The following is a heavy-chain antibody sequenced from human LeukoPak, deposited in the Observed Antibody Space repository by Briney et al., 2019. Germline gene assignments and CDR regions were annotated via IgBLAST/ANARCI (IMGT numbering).Heavy chain of an antibody. Sequence: SETLSLTCSVSGVSISTYYWIWIRQPPAKGLEWMGFLSYSGSTKYNPSLESRVTISVDTSKNQFSLKLRSVTAADTAVYYCATVAVIRGVTYFDYWGQGTLVTVSS. CDR2: LSYSGST. V-gene: IGHV4-59*01. J-gene: IGHJ4*02. CDR1: GVSISTYY. D-gene: IGHD3-10*01. CDR3: ATVAVIRGVTYFDY.